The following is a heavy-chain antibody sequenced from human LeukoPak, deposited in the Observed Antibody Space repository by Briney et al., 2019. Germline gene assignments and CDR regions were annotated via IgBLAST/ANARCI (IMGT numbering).Heavy chain of an antibody. CDR1: GYRFSASS. D-gene: IGHD6-13*01. J-gene: IGHJ6*02. CDR3: ARDYFVMGAAGKGTGYYYYYGMDV. V-gene: IGHV1-2*02. CDR2: INPDSGAT. Sequence: GASVKVSCKASGYRFSASSMHWVRQAPGQGLEWMGWINPDSGATNYAQKFQGRVTMTRDTSTSTVYMELSSLRSEDTAVYYCARDYFVMGAAGKGTGYYYYYGMDVWGQGTTVTVSS.